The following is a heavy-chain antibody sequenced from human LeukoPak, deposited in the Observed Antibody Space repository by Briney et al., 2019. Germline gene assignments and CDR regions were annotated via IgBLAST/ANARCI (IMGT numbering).Heavy chain of an antibody. CDR2: IKQDGSEK. Sequence: PGGSLRLSCAASGFTFSSYWMSWVRQAPGKGLEWVANIKQDGSEKYYVDSVKGRFTISRDNAKNSLYLQMNSLRAEDTAVYYCARGGKYCSGGSCLAFDIWGQGTMVTVSS. CDR3: ARGGKYCSGGSCLAFDI. D-gene: IGHD2-15*01. CDR1: GFTFSSYW. J-gene: IGHJ3*02. V-gene: IGHV3-7*01.